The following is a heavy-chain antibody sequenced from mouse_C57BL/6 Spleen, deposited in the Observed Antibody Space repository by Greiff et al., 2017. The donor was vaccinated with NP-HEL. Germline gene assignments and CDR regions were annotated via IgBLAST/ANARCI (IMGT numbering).Heavy chain of an antibody. CDR3: ARGAQATPMDY. D-gene: IGHD3-2*02. J-gene: IGHJ4*01. CDR1: GYTFTNYW. Sequence: VQRVESGAELVRPGTSVKMSCKASGYTFTNYWIGWAKQRPGHGLEWIGDIYPGGGYTNYNEKFKGKATLTADKSSSTAYMQFSSLTSEDSAIYYCARGAQATPMDYWGQGTSVTVSS. CDR2: IYPGGGYT. V-gene: IGHV1-63*01.